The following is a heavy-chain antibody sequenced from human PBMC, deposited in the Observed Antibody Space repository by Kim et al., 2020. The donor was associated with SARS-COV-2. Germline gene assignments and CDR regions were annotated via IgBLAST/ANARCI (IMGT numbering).Heavy chain of an antibody. Sequence: LSLTCAVYGGSFSGYYWSWIRQPPGKGLEWIGEINHSGSTNYNPSLKSRVTISVDTSKNQFSLKLSSVTAADTAVYYCARGPHYDILTGYSYYFDYWGEGTMVTVYS. V-gene: IGHV4-34*01. CDR3: ARGPHYDILTGYSYYFDY. D-gene: IGHD3-9*01. CDR2: INHSGST. J-gene: IGHJ4*02. CDR1: GGSFSGYY.